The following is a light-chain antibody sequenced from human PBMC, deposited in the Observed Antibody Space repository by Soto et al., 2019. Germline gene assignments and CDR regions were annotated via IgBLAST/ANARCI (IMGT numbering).Light chain of an antibody. J-gene: IGLJ1*01. CDR3: QSYDNRLSGYV. CDR1: SSDVGGYNY. CDR2: EVS. Sequence: QSVLTQPPSASGSPGQSVTISCTGTSSDVGGYNYVSWYQQHPGKAPKLMIYEVSKRPSGVPDRFSGSKSGNTASLTVSGLQAEDEGDYYCQSYDNRLSGYVFGTGTKLTVL. V-gene: IGLV2-8*01.